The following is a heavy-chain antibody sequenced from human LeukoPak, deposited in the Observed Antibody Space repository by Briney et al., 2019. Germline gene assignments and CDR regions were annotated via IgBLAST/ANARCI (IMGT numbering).Heavy chain of an antibody. CDR3: ASVDSSGYPDY. CDR2: ISSSGSTI. CDR1: GFTFSDYY. J-gene: IGHJ4*02. V-gene: IGHV3-11*04. Sequence: GGSLRLSCAASGFTFSDYYMSRIRQAPGKGLEWVSYISSSGSTIYYADSVKGRFTISRDNAKNSLYLQMNSLRAEDTAVYYCASVDSSGYPDYWGQGTLVTVSS. D-gene: IGHD3-22*01.